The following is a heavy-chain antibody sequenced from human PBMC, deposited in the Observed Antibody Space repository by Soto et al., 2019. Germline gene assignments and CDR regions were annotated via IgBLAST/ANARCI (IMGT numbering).Heavy chain of an antibody. CDR2: ISGSSDTI. CDR3: SRDSGPSPVDAFDI. J-gene: IGHJ3*02. V-gene: IGHV3-23*01. D-gene: IGHD1-26*01. CDR1: GFMLSTFA. Sequence: GGSLRLSCSTSGFMLSTFAMSWVRQAPGKGLEWVSHISGSSDTIFYSESVKGRFTISRDNSKNTLYLELNSLRVEDTALYYCSRDSGPSPVDAFDIWGQGTMVTVSS.